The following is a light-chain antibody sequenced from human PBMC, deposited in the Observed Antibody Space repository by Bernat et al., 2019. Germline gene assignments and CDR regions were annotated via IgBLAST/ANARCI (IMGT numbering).Light chain of an antibody. CDR2: EVS. J-gene: IGLJ3*02. CDR1: SSDVGSYNL. Sequence: SALTQPASVSGSPGQSITISCTGTSSDVGSYNLVSWYQQHPGKVPKLMIYEVSKRPSGVSNRFSGSKSGNTASLTISGLQAKDEADYYCCSYAGSSTWVFGGGTKLTVL. CDR3: CSYAGSSTWV. V-gene: IGLV2-23*02.